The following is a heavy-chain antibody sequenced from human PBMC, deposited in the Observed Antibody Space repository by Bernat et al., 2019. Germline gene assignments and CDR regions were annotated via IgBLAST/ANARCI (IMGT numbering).Heavy chain of an antibody. V-gene: IGHV4-34*01. CDR1: GGSFSGYY. J-gene: IGHJ4*02. D-gene: IGHD5-12*01. CDR2: INHSGST. CDR3: ARGSGYRGRMDY. Sequence: QVQLQQWGAGLLKPSETLSLTCAVYGGSFSGYYWSWIRQPPGKGLEWIGEINHSGSTNYNPSLKSRVTISVDTSKNQFSLKLSSVTAADTAVYYCARGSGYRGRMDYWGQGTLVTVSS.